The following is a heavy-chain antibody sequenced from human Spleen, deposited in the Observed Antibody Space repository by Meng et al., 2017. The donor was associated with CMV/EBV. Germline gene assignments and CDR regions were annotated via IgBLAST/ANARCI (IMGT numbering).Heavy chain of an antibody. V-gene: IGHV3-30*03. CDR3: ARPGGWYYFDF. Sequence: GGSLRLSCAASGFTFSSYSMNWVRQAPGKGLEWVALISYDGGNQDYADSVKGRFSISRDNSKNTLYLRMNSLRTEDTAIYYCARPGGWYYFDFWGQGTLVTVSS. J-gene: IGHJ4*02. CDR2: ISYDGGNQ. D-gene: IGHD6-19*01. CDR1: GFTFSSYS.